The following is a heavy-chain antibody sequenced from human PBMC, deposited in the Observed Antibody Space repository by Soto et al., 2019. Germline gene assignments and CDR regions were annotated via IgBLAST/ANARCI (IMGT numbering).Heavy chain of an antibody. D-gene: IGHD1-26*01. CDR2: ISAYNHYT. CDR3: ARVGPSREVPYPFEY. V-gene: IGHV1-18*01. Sequence: ASVKVSCKASGYTFSTYGISWVRQAPGQGLEWMGWISAYNHYTNYAQKFQGRVTMTTDTSTNTAYMELRSLRSGDTAMYFCARVGPSREVPYPFEYWGQGTLVTVSS. CDR1: GYTFSTYG. J-gene: IGHJ4*02.